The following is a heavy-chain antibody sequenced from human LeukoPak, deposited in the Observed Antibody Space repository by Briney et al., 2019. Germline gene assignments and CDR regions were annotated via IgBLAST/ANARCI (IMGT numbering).Heavy chain of an antibody. J-gene: IGHJ4*02. D-gene: IGHD5-18*01. V-gene: IGHV4-30-2*01. CDR2: IYHSGST. Sequence: SQTLSLTCAVSGGSISSGGYSWSWIRQPPGKGLEWIGYIYHSGSTYYNPSLKSRVTISVDRSKNQFSLKLSSVTAADTAVYYCARGQLWSPYFDYWGQGTLVTVSS. CDR1: GGSISSGGYS. CDR3: ARGQLWSPYFDY.